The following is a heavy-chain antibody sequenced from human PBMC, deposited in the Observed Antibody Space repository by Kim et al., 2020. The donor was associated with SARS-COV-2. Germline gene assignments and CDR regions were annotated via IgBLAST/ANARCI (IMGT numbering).Heavy chain of an antibody. Sequence: SETLSLTCAVSGGSISSSNWWSWVRQPPGKGLEWIGEIYHSGSTNYNPSLKSRVTISVDKSKNQFSLKLSSVTAADTAVYYCARDGVLTGYYNDAFDIWGQGTMVTVSS. CDR2: IYHSGST. D-gene: IGHD3-9*01. J-gene: IGHJ3*02. CDR1: GGSISSSNW. V-gene: IGHV4-4*02. CDR3: ARDGVLTGYYNDAFDI.